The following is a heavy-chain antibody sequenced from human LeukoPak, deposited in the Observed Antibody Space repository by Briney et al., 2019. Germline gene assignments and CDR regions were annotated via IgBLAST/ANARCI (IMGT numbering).Heavy chain of an antibody. V-gene: IGHV1-3*01. CDR1: RYTFTRYA. Sequence: ASVKVSCKASRYTFTRYAMHWVRQAPGQRLEWTGWINAGNGNTKYSEKFQGRVTITRDTFASTGYMELSSLNSEDTAVYYCARADVVVTGTEALDTWGPGTMVTVSS. J-gene: IGHJ3*02. CDR3: ARADVVVTGTEALDT. CDR2: INAGNGNT. D-gene: IGHD6-19*01.